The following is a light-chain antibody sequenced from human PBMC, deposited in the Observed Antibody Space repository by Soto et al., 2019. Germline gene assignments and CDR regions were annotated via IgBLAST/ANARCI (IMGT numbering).Light chain of an antibody. J-gene: IGKJ4*01. Sequence: IQLTQSPSSLSASVGERVTITCRASQDISSSLGWYQQKPGKAPKLLIYAASILQSGVPSRFSGSGFGTDFTLTISSLQDEDLASYFCQQLRSYPSTFGGGTKVEIK. CDR3: QQLRSYPST. V-gene: IGKV1-9*01. CDR2: AAS. CDR1: QDISSS.